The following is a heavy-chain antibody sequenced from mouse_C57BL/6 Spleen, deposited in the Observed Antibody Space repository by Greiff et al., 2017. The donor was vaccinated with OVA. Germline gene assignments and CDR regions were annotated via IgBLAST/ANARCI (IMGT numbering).Heavy chain of an antibody. CDR3: ARSGYSNYPFAY. CDR2: INPSTGGT. CDR1: GYSFTGYY. D-gene: IGHD2-5*01. J-gene: IGHJ3*01. Sequence: VQLQQSGPELVKPGASVKISCKASGYSFTGYYMNWVKQSPEKSLEWIGEINPSTGGTTYNQKFKAKATLTVDKSSSTAYMQLKSLTSEDSAVYYCARSGYSNYPFAYWGQGTLVTVSA. V-gene: IGHV1-42*01.